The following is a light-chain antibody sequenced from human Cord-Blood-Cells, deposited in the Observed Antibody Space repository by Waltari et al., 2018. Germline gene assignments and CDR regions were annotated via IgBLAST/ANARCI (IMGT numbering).Light chain of an antibody. CDR1: QSVSSN. CDR3: QQYNNWPPYT. Sequence: EIVMTQSPATLSVSPGDRATLSCRASQSVSSNLAWYQQKPGQAPRLLIYGASTRATGIPARFSGSGSGTEFTLTISSLQSEDFAVYYCQQYNNWPPYTFGHGTKLEIK. J-gene: IGKJ2*01. V-gene: IGKV3-15*01. CDR2: GAS.